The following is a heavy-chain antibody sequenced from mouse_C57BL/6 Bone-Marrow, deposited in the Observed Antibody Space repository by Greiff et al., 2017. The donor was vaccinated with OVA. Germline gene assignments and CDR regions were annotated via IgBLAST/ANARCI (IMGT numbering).Heavy chain of an antibody. CDR1: GYTFTDYN. D-gene: IGHD3-2*02. CDR3: ARKTQAWYFDV. Sequence: VQLKESGPELVKPGASVKMSCKASGYTFTDYNMHWVKQSHGKSLEWIGYINPNNGGTSYNQTFKGKATLTVNKSSSTAYMELRSLTSEDSAVYYRARKTQAWYFDVWGTGTTVTVSS. J-gene: IGHJ1*03. CDR2: INPNNGGT. V-gene: IGHV1-22*01.